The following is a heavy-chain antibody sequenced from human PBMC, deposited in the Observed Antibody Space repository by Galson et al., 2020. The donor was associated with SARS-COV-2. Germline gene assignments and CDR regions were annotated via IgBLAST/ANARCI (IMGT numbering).Heavy chain of an antibody. Sequence: GESLKISCAASGFTFRNYEMNWVRQAPGQGLEWVSYISASGTTKYYADSVKGRFTISRDNAKNSLFLEMNSLRVEDTAVYYCAREMGDSWGQGTLVTVPS. J-gene: IGHJ4*02. CDR1: GFTFRNYE. CDR3: AREMGDS. CDR2: ISASGTTK. D-gene: IGHD3-16*01. V-gene: IGHV3-48*03.